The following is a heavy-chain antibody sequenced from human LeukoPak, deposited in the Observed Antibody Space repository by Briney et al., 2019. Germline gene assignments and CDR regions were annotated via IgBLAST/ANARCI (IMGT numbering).Heavy chain of an antibody. Sequence: GGSLRLSCAASGFTFSDYYMSWIRQAPGKGLEWVSYISRSSSYTIYADSVKGRFTISRDNVKNSLYLQMNSLRAEDTAVYYCARFDFWSKYGMDVWGQGTTVTVSS. V-gene: IGHV3-11*06. D-gene: IGHD3-3*01. CDR1: GFTFSDYY. J-gene: IGHJ6*02. CDR2: ISRSSSYT. CDR3: ARFDFWSKYGMDV.